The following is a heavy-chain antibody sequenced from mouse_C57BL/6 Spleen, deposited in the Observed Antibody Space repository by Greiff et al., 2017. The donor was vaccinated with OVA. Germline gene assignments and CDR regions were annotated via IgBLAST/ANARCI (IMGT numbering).Heavy chain of an antibody. CDR1: GFTFSSYA. CDR2: ISDGGSYT. Sequence: GKLVESGGGLVKPGGSLKLSCAASGFTFSSYAMSWVRQTPEKRLEWVATISDGGSYTYYPDNVKGRFTISRDNAKNNLYLQMSHLKSEDTAMYYCARDPELGLFDYWGQGTTLTVSS. D-gene: IGHD4-1*01. J-gene: IGHJ2*01. V-gene: IGHV5-4*01. CDR3: ARDPELGLFDY.